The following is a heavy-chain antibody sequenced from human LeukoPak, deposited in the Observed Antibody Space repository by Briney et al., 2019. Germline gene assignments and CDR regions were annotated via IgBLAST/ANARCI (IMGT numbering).Heavy chain of an antibody. CDR2: IYSGGST. CDR1: GFTVSSIY. CDR3: ARLGGYSYGYGY. J-gene: IGHJ4*02. Sequence: GGSLRLSCAASGFTVSSIYMSWVRQAPGKGLEWVSVIYSGGSTYYADSVKGRFTISRDNSKNTLYLQMNSLRAEDTAVYHCARLGGYSYGYGYWGQGTLVTVSS. D-gene: IGHD5-18*01. V-gene: IGHV3-53*01.